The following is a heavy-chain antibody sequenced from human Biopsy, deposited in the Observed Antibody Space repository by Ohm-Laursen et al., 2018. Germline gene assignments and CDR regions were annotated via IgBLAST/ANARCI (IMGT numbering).Heavy chain of an antibody. V-gene: IGHV1-69*04. J-gene: IGHJ5*02. D-gene: IGHD4-23*01. CDR1: GGTFSNYA. CDR3: ARDGTNSRTQSYWFEP. CDR2: IIPLLDIP. Sequence: SVKVSCKASGGTFSNYAITWVRQAPGQGLEWMGRIIPLLDIPTYAQRFKGRVTITADKSTNTAYMELISLRFEDTAVYYCARDGTNSRTQSYWFEPWGQGPLVTVAS.